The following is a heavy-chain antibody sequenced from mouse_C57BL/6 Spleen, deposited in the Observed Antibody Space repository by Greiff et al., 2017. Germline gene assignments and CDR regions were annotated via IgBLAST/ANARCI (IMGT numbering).Heavy chain of an antibody. CDR1: GFSLSTSCMV. J-gene: IGHJ1*03. V-gene: IGHV8-12*01. CDR3: ARWGGMYWYFDV. Sequence: QVTLKVSGPGLLQSSPTLSLSCSFSGFSLSTSCMVVSWIRPPSGQGLDWLAHLYFGDAKRYTPSLNSPPPISKDTSSNQAFLKNTSVDTADTATYYCARWGGMYWYFDVWGTGTTVTVSA. D-gene: IGHD2-10*02. CDR2: LYFGDAK.